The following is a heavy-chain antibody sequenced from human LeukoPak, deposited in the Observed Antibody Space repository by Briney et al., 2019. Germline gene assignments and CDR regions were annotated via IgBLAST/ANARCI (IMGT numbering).Heavy chain of an antibody. Sequence: ASVKVSCKASGYTFTGYYMHWVRQAPGQGLEWMGWINPNSGGTDYAQKFQDRVTMTRDTSISTAYMELSRLRSDDTAVYYCARGDDNGDYEAIDWGQGTLVTVSS. CDR1: GYTFTGYY. V-gene: IGHV1-2*02. CDR2: INPNSGGT. J-gene: IGHJ4*02. CDR3: ARGDDNGDYEAID. D-gene: IGHD4-17*01.